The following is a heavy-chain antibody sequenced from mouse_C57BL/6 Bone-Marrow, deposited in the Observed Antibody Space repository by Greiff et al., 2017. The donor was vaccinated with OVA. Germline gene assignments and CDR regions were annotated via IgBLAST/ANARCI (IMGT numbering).Heavy chain of an antibody. CDR1: GFTFSDYY. Sequence: DVMLVESGGGLVQPGGSLKLSCAASGFTFSDYYMYWVRQTPEKRLEWVAYISNGGGSTYYPDTVKGRFTISRDNAKNTLYLQMSRLKSEDTAMYYCARDGYFLYAMDYWGQGTSVTVSS. V-gene: IGHV5-12*01. J-gene: IGHJ4*01. CDR2: ISNGGGST. CDR3: ARDGYFLYAMDY. D-gene: IGHD2-3*01.